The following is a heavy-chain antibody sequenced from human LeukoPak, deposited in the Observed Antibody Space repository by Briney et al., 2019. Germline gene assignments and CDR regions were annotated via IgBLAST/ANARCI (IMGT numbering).Heavy chain of an antibody. CDR1: GGSISSTTYY. CDR2: IYYSGIT. V-gene: IGHV4-39*01. Sequence: PSETLSLTCSVSGGSISSTTYYWAWLRQPPGKGLEWIGTIYYSGITYYNPSLKSRVTISVDTSNNQFSLKLRSVTAADTAVYYCARHRGDYDSSGYYWFDPWSQGTLVTVSS. J-gene: IGHJ5*02. D-gene: IGHD3-22*01. CDR3: ARHRGDYDSSGYYWFDP.